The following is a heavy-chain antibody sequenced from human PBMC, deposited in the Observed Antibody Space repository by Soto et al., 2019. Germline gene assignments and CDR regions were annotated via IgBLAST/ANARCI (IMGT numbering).Heavy chain of an antibody. CDR2: ISYDGSNK. D-gene: IGHD1-20*01. CDR3: ARDYSLYGMTGTGGGMDV. Sequence: QVQLVESGGGVVQPGRSLRLSCAASGFTFSSYAMHWVRQAPGKGLEWVAVISYDGSNKYYADSVKGRFTISRDNSKNTLYLQMNSLRAEDTAVYYCARDYSLYGMTGTGGGMDVWGQGTTVTVSS. J-gene: IGHJ6*02. CDR1: GFTFSSYA. V-gene: IGHV3-30-3*01.